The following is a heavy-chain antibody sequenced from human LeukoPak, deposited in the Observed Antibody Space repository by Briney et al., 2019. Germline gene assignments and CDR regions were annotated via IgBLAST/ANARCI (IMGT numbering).Heavy chain of an antibody. CDR3: ANGGSYPDAFDI. CDR1: GFTFSSYA. Sequence: GGSLRLSCAASGFTFSSYAMSWVRQAPGKGLEWVSAISGSGGSTYYADSVKGRFTISRDNSKYTLYLQMNSLRAEDTAVYYCANGGSYPDAFDIWGQGTMVTVSS. V-gene: IGHV3-23*01. CDR2: ISGSGGST. J-gene: IGHJ3*02. D-gene: IGHD1-26*01.